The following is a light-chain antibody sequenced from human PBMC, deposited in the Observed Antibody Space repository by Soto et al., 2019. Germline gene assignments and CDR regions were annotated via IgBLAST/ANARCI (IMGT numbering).Light chain of an antibody. Sequence: DIQMTQSPPTLSASVGDRVTITCRASQSISGWLAWYQQKPGKAPNLLIYQASTLESVVPSRFSGSGSGTEFTLTISSLQPDDFATYHCQQHNTYSRSFGQGTKVEIK. CDR3: QQHNTYSRS. CDR2: QAS. CDR1: QSISGW. V-gene: IGKV1-5*03. J-gene: IGKJ1*01.